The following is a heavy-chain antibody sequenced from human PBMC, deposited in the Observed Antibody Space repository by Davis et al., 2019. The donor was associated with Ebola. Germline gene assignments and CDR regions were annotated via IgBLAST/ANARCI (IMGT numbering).Heavy chain of an antibody. CDR3: ARIRSGTAVAGTLEAFDS. Sequence: SGPTLVKPKETLALTCTFSGFSLNTSGMCVSWIRQPPGKALEWLALIAWDDDEYYSTSLKTRVSLSKDTSKNQVFLTMTNMDPVDTATYYCARIRSGTAVAGTLEAFDSWGQGIQVTVSS. CDR1: GFSLNTSGMC. J-gene: IGHJ4*02. CDR2: IAWDDDE. V-gene: IGHV2-70*01. D-gene: IGHD6-19*01.